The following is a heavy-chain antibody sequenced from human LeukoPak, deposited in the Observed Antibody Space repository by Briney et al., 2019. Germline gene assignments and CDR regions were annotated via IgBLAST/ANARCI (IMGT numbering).Heavy chain of an antibody. CDR3: AKDVEVVVVAAPSFDP. D-gene: IGHD2-15*01. CDR2: ISGSGGST. J-gene: IGHJ5*02. CDR1: GFTFSSYG. V-gene: IGHV3-23*01. Sequence: GGSLRLSCAASGFTFSSYGMSWVRQAPGKGLEWVSAISGSGGSTYYADSVKGRFTISRDNSKNTLYLQMNSLRAEDTAVYYCAKDVEVVVVAAPSFDPWGQGTLVTVSS.